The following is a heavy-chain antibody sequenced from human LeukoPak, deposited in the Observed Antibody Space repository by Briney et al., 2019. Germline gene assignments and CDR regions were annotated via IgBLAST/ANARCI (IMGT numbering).Heavy chain of an antibody. J-gene: IGHJ4*02. Sequence: SETLSLTCTVSGVSISSSNSYWGWIRQPPGKGLEWIGSIYYSGNTYYNASLKSQVSISIDTSKNQFSLKLTSVTAADTAVYYCARLPGWLRAVAGGVLDYWGQGTLVTVSS. V-gene: IGHV4-39*01. D-gene: IGHD6-19*01. CDR2: IYYSGNT. CDR1: GVSISSSNSY. CDR3: ARLPGWLRAVAGGVLDY.